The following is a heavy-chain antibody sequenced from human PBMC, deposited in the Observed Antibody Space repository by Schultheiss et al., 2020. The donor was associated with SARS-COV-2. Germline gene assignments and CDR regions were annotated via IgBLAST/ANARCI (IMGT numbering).Heavy chain of an antibody. J-gene: IGHJ6*02. CDR1: GGSISSGGYY. V-gene: IGHV4-61*08. Sequence: GSLRLSCTVSGGSISSGGYYWSWIRQHPGKGLEWIGYIYYSGSTNYNPSLKSRVTISVDTSKNQFSLKLSSVTAADTAVYYCARGTGIQVWDYYGMDVWGQGTTVTVSS. D-gene: IGHD5-18*01. CDR3: ARGTGIQVWDYYGMDV. CDR2: IYYSGST.